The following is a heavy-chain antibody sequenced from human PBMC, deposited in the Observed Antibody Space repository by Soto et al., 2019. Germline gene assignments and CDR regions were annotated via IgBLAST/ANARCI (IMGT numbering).Heavy chain of an antibody. J-gene: IGHJ6*02. D-gene: IGHD4-17*01. CDR3: VKDLYGGRDAHYYGMDV. CDR2: ISSNGGST. V-gene: IGHV3-64D*08. CDR1: GFTFSSYA. Sequence: GGSLRLSCSASGFTFSSYAMHWVRQAPGKGLEYVSAISSNGGSTYYADSVKGRFTISRDNSKNTLYLQMSSLRAEDTAVYYCVKDLYGGRDAHYYGMDVWGQGTTVTVSS.